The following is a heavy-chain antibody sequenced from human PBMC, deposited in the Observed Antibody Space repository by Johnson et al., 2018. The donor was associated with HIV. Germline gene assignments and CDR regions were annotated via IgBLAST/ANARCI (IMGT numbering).Heavy chain of an antibody. Sequence: QVQLVESGGGVVQPGRSLRLSCAASGFTFSSYAMHWVRQAPGKGLEWVAVISYDGSNKYYADSVKGRFTISRDNSKNTLYLQMNSLRAEDTATYYCARLPSGYNRDTYNIWGQGTMVTVSS. J-gene: IGHJ3*02. CDR3: ARLPSGYNRDTYNI. CDR1: GFTFSSYA. D-gene: IGHD5-18*01. V-gene: IGHV3-30-3*01. CDR2: ISYDGSNK.